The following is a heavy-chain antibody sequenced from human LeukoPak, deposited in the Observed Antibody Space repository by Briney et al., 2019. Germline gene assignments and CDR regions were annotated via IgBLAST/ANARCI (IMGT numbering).Heavy chain of an antibody. Sequence: GESLRLSCAASGFTVSSNYVSWVRQAPGKGLELVSLIYSTGSTYYADSVRGRFTISRDNSKNTLYLQMNSLRAEDTAVYYCARDSSYYYYYMDVWGKGTTIIVSS. CDR1: GFTVSSNY. J-gene: IGHJ6*03. CDR2: IYSTGST. V-gene: IGHV3-53*01. CDR3: ARDSSYYYYYMDV.